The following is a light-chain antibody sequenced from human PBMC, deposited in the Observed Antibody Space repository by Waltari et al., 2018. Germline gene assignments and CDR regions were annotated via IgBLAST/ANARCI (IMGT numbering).Light chain of an antibody. CDR3: QSYDNSRRGSVL. V-gene: IGLV1-40*01. J-gene: IGLJ3*02. CDR2: ENT. CDR1: DSNIASFG. Sequence: QSVLTQAPSVSGAPGQRVTIPCTGRDSNIASFGFNWYQHLPGRVPKLLIYENTNRPSGVPDRFSGSKSGTSASLAIEGLQPEDEGDYYCQSYDNSRRGSVLFGGGTKVTV.